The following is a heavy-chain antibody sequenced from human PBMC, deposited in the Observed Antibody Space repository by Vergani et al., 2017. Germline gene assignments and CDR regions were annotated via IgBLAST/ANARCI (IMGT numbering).Heavy chain of an antibody. V-gene: IGHV3-23*01. CDR3: ADLYGDDGFSPF. CDR2: ISASGAPT. CDR1: GFTFIMHA. J-gene: IGHJ4*02. Sequence: EVQLLESGGDLVQPGGSLRLSCAASGFTFIMHAMSWVRQAPGKGLEWVSGISASGAPTYYADSVKGRVTISRDNSKNTLSLQMNSLTAEDTAFYYCADLYGDDGFSPFWGQGTLVSVSS. D-gene: IGHD2-21*01.